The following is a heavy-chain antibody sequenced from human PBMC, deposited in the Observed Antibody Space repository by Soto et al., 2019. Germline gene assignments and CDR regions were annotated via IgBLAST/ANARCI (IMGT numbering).Heavy chain of an antibody. CDR1: GGSVSSGSYY. CDR3: ARANYDSSEGGMDV. V-gene: IGHV4-61*01. Sequence: SETLSLTCTVSGGSVSSGSYYWSWIRQPPGKGLEWIGYTYYSGSTNYNPSLKSRVTISVDTSKNQFSLKLSSVTAADTAVYYCARANYDSSEGGMDVWGQGTTVTVSS. D-gene: IGHD3-22*01. CDR2: TYYSGST. J-gene: IGHJ6*02.